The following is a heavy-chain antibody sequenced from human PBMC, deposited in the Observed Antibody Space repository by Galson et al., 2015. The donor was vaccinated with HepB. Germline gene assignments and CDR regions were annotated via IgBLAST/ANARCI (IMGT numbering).Heavy chain of an antibody. CDR1: GYTFTSYG. CDR3: ARDFEYSSTPDAFDI. CDR2: ISAYNGNT. Sequence: SVKVSCKASGYTFTSYGISWVRQAPGQGLEWMGWISAYNGNTNYAQKLQGRFTMTTDTSTSTAYMELRSLRSDDTAVYYCARDFEYSSTPDAFDIWGQGTMVTVSS. J-gene: IGHJ3*02. V-gene: IGHV1-18*01. D-gene: IGHD6-6*01.